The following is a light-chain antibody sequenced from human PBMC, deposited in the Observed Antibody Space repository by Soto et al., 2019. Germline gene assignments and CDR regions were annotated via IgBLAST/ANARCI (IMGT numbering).Light chain of an antibody. V-gene: IGKV3-20*01. J-gene: IGKJ3*01. CDR3: LQFASSPGFT. CDR1: QTINNRY. CDR2: GAS. Sequence: EIVLTQSPGTLSLSPEERATLSCRASQTINNRYLAWYQQKPGQAPRLLIYGASSRATAIPDRFSGSVSGTDFTLTISRLEPQDFAVYYCLQFASSPGFTFGPGTKVDMK.